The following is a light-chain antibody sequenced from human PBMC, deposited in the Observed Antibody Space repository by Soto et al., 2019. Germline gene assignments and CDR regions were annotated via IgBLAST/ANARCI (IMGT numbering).Light chain of an antibody. Sequence: IVLTQSPATLSLSAGERATLSCRASERVNNYLAWYQQKPGQAPRLLIYDASNRATGIPARFSGSGSGTDFTLTISSLEPEDFAVYYCQQRSNWPITFGQGTRLEIK. V-gene: IGKV3-11*01. J-gene: IGKJ5*01. CDR3: QQRSNWPIT. CDR1: ERVNNY. CDR2: DAS.